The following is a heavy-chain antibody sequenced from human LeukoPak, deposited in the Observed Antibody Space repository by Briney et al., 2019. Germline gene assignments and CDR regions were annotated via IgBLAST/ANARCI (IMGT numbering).Heavy chain of an antibody. CDR1: GSTFSSYA. V-gene: IGHV3-30-3*01. D-gene: IGHD2-2*01. CDR2: ISYDGSSK. Sequence: GGSLRLSCAASGSTFSSYAMHWVRQAPGKGLEWVAVISYDGSSKYYADSVKGRFTVSRDNSKNTLYLQMDSLRAEDTAVYYCARVYCSSTRCHGPVDYWGQGTLVTVSS. CDR3: ARVYCSSTRCHGPVDY. J-gene: IGHJ4*02.